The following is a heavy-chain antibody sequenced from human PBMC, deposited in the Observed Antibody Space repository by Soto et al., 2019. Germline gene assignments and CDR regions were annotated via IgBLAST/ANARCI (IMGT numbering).Heavy chain of an antibody. Sequence: VQLVEAGGGVVQPGRSLRLSCAASGFTFSYYAMHWGRQAPGKGLERVAVVSHDGRNKHYADYVKGRFTISRDSSKNTDSMEMMSLRAEDTAVYYCAKGGRQWLVTSAFHCWGQGALVTVSS. J-gene: IGHJ4*02. CDR2: VSHDGRNK. CDR3: AKGGRQWLVTSAFHC. CDR1: GFTFSYYA. D-gene: IGHD6-19*01. V-gene: IGHV3-30*18.